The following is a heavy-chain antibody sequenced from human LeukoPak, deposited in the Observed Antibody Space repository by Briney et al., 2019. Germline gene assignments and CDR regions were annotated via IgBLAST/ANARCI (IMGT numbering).Heavy chain of an antibody. J-gene: IGHJ4*02. CDR1: GGSIRSYF. Sequence: SETLSLTCTVSGGSIRSYFWSWIRQPPGKGLEWIGYVYYSGSTNYNPSLKSRVTISVDTSKKQFSLKLSSVTAADTAVYYCARRPDGTSHFDYWGQGTLVTASS. V-gene: IGHV4-59*08. CDR2: VYYSGST. CDR3: ARRPDGTSHFDY. D-gene: IGHD6-6*01.